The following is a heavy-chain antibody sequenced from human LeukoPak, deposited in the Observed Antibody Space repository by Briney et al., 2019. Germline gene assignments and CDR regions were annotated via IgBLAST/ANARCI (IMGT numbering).Heavy chain of an antibody. CDR1: GYTFTGYY. D-gene: IGHD2-2*01. CDR3: AREPRVVVPAASYYYYYYMDV. J-gene: IGHJ6*03. CDR2: INPNSGGT. V-gene: IGHV1-2*02. Sequence: ALVTVSCKASGYTFTGYYMHWVRQAPGQGLEWMGWINPNSGGTNYAQKFQGRVTMTRDTSISTAYMELSRLRSDDTAVYYCAREPRVVVPAASYYYYYYMDVWGKGTTATVSS.